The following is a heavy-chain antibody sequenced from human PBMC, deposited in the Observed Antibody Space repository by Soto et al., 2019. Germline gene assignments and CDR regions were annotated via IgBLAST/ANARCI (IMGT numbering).Heavy chain of an antibody. V-gene: IGHV1-2*04. CDR1: GYTFTGYY. J-gene: IGHJ4*02. Sequence: SVKVSCKASGYTFTGYYMHWVRQAPGQGLEWMGWINPNSGGTNYAQKFQGWVTMTRDTSISTAYMELSRLRSDDTAVYYCAREHGNYDSSGDFDYWGQGTLVTVSS. D-gene: IGHD3-22*01. CDR3: AREHGNYDSSGDFDY. CDR2: INPNSGGT.